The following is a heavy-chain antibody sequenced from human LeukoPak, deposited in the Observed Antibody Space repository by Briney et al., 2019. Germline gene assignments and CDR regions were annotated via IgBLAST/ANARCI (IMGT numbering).Heavy chain of an antibody. CDR3: ARDYGSGSIRDYQYHYGMDV. J-gene: IGHJ6*02. V-gene: IGHV4-34*01. D-gene: IGHD3-10*01. Sequence: PSETLSLTCAVCGGSFSVYYWSWIRQPPGKGLEWIGEINHSGSTNYNPSLKSRITISIDTSKNQFSLKLSSVTTADTAIYYCARDYGSGSIRDYQYHYGMDVWGQGTSVTVSS. CDR2: INHSGST. CDR1: GGSFSVYY.